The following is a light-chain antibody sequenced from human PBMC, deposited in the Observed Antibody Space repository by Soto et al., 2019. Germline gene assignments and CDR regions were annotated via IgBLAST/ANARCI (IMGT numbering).Light chain of an antibody. CDR2: GAS. CDR3: QQYGSSRQT. CDR1: QSVSSTY. J-gene: IGKJ1*01. V-gene: IGKV3-20*01. Sequence: IVLTQSPGTLSLSPGERATLSCRASQSVSSTYLAWYQQKPGQAPRLLMYGASSRATGIPDRFSGSGSGTDFTLTISRLEPEDFAVYYCQQYGSSRQTFGQGTKVEIK.